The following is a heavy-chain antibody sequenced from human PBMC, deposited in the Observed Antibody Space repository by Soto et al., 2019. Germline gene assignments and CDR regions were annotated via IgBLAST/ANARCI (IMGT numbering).Heavy chain of an antibody. J-gene: IGHJ4*02. Sequence: XSVKVSFNASGYTFTSYAMHLVRHAPGQRLEWMGWINAGNGNTKYSQKFQGRVTITRDTSASTAYMELSSLRSEDTAVYYCARRWFGEYNFDYWGQGTLVTVSS. CDR1: GYTFTSYA. D-gene: IGHD3-10*01. CDR3: ARRWFGEYNFDY. V-gene: IGHV1-3*01. CDR2: INAGNGNT.